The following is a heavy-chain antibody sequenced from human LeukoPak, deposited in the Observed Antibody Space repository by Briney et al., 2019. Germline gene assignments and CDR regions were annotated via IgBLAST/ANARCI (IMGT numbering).Heavy chain of an antibody. V-gene: IGHV1-69*13. Sequence: ASVKVSCKASGGSISSYTINWVRQAPGQGLEWVGGIIPIFGPANYAQKFQGRVTITADESTNTAYMEVDSLRYEDTAVYYCARTDCGGECYSGGGAFDIWGQGTMVTVSS. CDR3: ARTDCGGECYSGGGAFDI. CDR1: GGSISSYT. J-gene: IGHJ3*02. D-gene: IGHD2-21*01. CDR2: IIPIFGPA.